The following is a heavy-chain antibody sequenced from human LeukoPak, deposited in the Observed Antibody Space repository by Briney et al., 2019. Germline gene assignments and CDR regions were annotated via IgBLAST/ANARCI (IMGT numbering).Heavy chain of an antibody. J-gene: IGHJ5*02. D-gene: IGHD2-15*01. CDR2: VYDSGST. V-gene: IGHV4-39*01. CDR1: GGSISSSSYY. CDR3: ARHPRRLVVVAATPWS. Sequence: PSGTLSLTCTVSGGSISSSSYYWGWIRQPPGKGLEWIGSVYDSGSTYYNPSLKSRVTISVDTSKNQFSLKLSSVTAADTAVYYCARHPRRLVVVAATPWSWGQGTLVTVSS.